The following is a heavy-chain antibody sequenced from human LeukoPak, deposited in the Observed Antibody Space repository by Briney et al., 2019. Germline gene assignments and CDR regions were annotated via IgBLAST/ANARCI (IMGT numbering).Heavy chain of an antibody. V-gene: IGHV3-23*01. J-gene: IGHJ4*02. D-gene: IGHD3-10*01. CDR2: ISGSGGCT. CDR1: GFTFSSYA. Sequence: SGGSLRLSCAASGFTFSSYAMSWVRQAPGKGLEWVSAISGSGGCTYYADSVKGRFTISGDNSKNTLYLQMNSLRAEDTAVYYCAKARSYYGSAPTFDYWGQGTLVTVSS. CDR3: AKARSYYGSAPTFDY.